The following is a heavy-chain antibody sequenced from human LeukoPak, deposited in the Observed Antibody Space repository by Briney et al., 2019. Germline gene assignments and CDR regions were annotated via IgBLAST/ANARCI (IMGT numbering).Heavy chain of an antibody. D-gene: IGHD2-15*01. CDR1: GGSISSYY. CDR2: IYTSGST. Sequence: SETLSLTCTVSGGSISSYYWSWIRQPAGKGLEWIGRIYTSGSTNYNPSLKSRVTMSVDTSKNQFSLKLSSVTAADTAVHYCARDTWPKLGYCSGGSCLGAFDIWGQGTMVTVSS. J-gene: IGHJ3*02. CDR3: ARDTWPKLGYCSGGSCLGAFDI. V-gene: IGHV4-4*07.